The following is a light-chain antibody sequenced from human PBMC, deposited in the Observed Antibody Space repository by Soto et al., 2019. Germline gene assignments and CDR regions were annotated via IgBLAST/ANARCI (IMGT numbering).Light chain of an antibody. V-gene: IGLV2-11*01. Sequence: QSVLTQPRSVSGSPGQSVTISCTGTSSDVGGYNYVSWYQQHPGKAPKLMIYDVNKRPSGVPDRFSGSKSGNTASLTISGLQAEDEADYYCCSYAGSYTFEVFGGGTKLTVL. CDR2: DVN. CDR1: SSDVGGYNY. J-gene: IGLJ2*01. CDR3: CSYAGSYTFEV.